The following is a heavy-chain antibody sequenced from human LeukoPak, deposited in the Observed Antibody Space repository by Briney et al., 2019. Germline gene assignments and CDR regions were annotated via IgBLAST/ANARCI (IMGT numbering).Heavy chain of an antibody. CDR1: GGSFSGYY. J-gene: IGHJ4*02. CDR3: ARHFLLDYGDYEFDY. CDR2: INHSGST. V-gene: IGHV4-34*01. D-gene: IGHD4-17*01. Sequence: SETLSLTCAVYGGSFSGYYWSWIRQPPGKGLEWIGEINHSGSTNYNPSLKSRVTISVDTSKNQFSLKLSSVTAADTAVYYCARHFLLDYGDYEFDYWGQGTLVTVSS.